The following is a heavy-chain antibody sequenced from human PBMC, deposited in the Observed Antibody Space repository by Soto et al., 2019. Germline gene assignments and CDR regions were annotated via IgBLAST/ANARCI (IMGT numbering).Heavy chain of an antibody. Sequence: QVQLQESGSRLVRPSQTVSLTCSVSGGSVNSGGYSWSWIRQPPGKGLEWIAFISPSGSPAYNPSLKSRVTISVDRSKNQISLELSSVTAADTAVYYCTRGALAWGPGTRVTVSS. CDR1: GGSVNSGGYS. J-gene: IGHJ5*02. V-gene: IGHV4-30-2*01. CDR2: ISPSGSP. CDR3: TRGALA.